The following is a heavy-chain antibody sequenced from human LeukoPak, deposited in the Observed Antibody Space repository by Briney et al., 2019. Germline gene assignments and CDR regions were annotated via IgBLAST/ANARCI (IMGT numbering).Heavy chain of an antibody. V-gene: IGHV4-59*08. Sequence: PSETLSLTCTVSGGSISSYYWSWIRQPPGKGLEWIGYIYYSGSTNYNPSLESRVTISVDTSKNQFSLKLSSVTAADTAVYYCARRYGSGGGYYYYGMDVWGQGTTVTVSS. J-gene: IGHJ6*02. CDR1: GGSISSYY. D-gene: IGHD3-10*01. CDR3: ARRYGSGGGYYYYGMDV. CDR2: IYYSGST.